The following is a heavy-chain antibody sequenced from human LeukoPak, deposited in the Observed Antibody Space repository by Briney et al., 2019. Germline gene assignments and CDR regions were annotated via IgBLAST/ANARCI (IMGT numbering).Heavy chain of an antibody. Sequence: GGSLRLSCAASGFTFSSYSMNWVRQAPGKGLEWVSSISSSSSYINYADSVKGRFTISRDNAKNSLYLLMNSLRAEDTAVYYCARQNSQLAFDIWGQGTMVTVSS. J-gene: IGHJ3*02. V-gene: IGHV3-21*01. CDR2: ISSSSSYI. D-gene: IGHD2/OR15-2a*01. CDR3: ARQNSQLAFDI. CDR1: GFTFSSYS.